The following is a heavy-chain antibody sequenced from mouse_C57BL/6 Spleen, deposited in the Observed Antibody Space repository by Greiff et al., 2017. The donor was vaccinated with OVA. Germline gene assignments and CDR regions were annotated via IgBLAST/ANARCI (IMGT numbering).Heavy chain of an antibody. D-gene: IGHD5-1*01. Sequence: LMESGPELVKPGASVKISCKASGYAFSSSWMNWVKQRPGKGLEWIGRIYPGDGDTNYNGKFKGKATLTADKSSSTAYMQLSSLTSEDSAVYFCARWGSNYAMDYWGQGTSVTVSS. J-gene: IGHJ4*01. CDR1: GYAFSSSW. CDR2: IYPGDGDT. V-gene: IGHV1-82*01. CDR3: ARWGSNYAMDY.